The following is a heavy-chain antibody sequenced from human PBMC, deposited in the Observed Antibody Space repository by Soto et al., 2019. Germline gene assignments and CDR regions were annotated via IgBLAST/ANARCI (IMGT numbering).Heavy chain of an antibody. V-gene: IGHV3-7*01. Sequence: GGSLRLSSAASGFTSSSYSMSWVRQAPGKGLEGVANIKQDGSEKYYVDSVKGRFTISRDNAKNSLYLQMNSLRAEDTAVYYFARFILPHFQMHDEAGYPFSIWGQRTMVTV. CDR3: ARFILPHFQMHDEAGYPFSI. CDR2: IKQDGSEK. CDR1: GFTSSSYS. D-gene: IGHD3-16*02. J-gene: IGHJ3*02.